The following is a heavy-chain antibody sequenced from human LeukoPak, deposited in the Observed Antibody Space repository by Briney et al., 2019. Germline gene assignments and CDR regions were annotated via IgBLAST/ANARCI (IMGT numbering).Heavy chain of an antibody. CDR2: IYYSGTT. Sequence: SETLSLTCTVSGASVSSYYWTWIRQPPGKGLECIGYIYYSGTTNYNPSLKSRVTISLDTSKNQFSLKLSSVTAADTAVYYCAKDRWGAVASFDYWGQGTLVTVSS. J-gene: IGHJ4*02. D-gene: IGHD6-19*01. V-gene: IGHV4-59*02. CDR3: AKDRWGAVASFDY. CDR1: GASVSSYY.